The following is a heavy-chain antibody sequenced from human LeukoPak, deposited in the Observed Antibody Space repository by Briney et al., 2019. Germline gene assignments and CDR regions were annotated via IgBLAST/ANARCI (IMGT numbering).Heavy chain of an antibody. V-gene: IGHV3-30*04. CDR2: ISYDGNYK. J-gene: IGHJ5*02. D-gene: IGHD3-22*01. CDR3: ARVGSYYDSSGQTDWFDP. CDR1: GFTFSAYA. Sequence: GGSLRLSCAASGFTFSAYAMHWVRQAPGKGLEWVAIISYDGNYKSYADSVKGRFTISRDTSKSTLSLQLNSLRVEDTAVYYCARVGSYYDSSGQTDWFDPWGQGTLATVSS.